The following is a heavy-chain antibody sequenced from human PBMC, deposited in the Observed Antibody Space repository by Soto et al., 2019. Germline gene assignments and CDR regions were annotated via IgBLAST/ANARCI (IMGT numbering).Heavy chain of an antibody. CDR2: INHSGST. D-gene: IGHD3-22*01. V-gene: IGHV4-34*01. Sequence: SETLSLTCAVYGGSFSCYYWSWIRQPPGKGLEWIGEINHSGSTNYNPSLKSRVTISVDTSKKQFSLKLSSVTAADTAVYYCARAGRAPAXYYYDSSGYYYVYWFDPWGQGTLVTVSS. CDR1: GGSFSCYY. J-gene: IGHJ5*02. CDR3: ARAGRAPAXYYYDSSGYYYVYWFDP.